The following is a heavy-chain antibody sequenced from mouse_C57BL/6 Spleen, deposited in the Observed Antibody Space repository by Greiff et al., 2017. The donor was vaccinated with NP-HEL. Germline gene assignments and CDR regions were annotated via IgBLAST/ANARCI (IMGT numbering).Heavy chain of an antibody. D-gene: IGHD2-12*01. CDR1: GFNIKNTY. Sequence: EVQLQQSVAELVRPGASVKLSCTASGFNIKNTYMHWVKQRPEQGLEWIGRIDPANGNTKYDPKFQGKATITADTSSNTAYLQLSSLTSEDTAIYYCALVTTGNYYAMDYWGQGTSVTVSS. CDR3: ALVTTGNYYAMDY. V-gene: IGHV14-3*01. CDR2: IDPANGNT. J-gene: IGHJ4*01.